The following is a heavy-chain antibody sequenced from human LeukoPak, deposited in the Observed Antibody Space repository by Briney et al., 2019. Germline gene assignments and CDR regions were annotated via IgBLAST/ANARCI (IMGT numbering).Heavy chain of an antibody. CDR2: IFTSGIT. V-gene: IGHV4-4*07. CDR3: ARHQLYNDSPLVD. CDR1: SGSISIYY. Sequence: SETLSLTCTVSSGSISIYYWNWIRQPAGKGLEWIGRIFTSGITNYNPSLKSRVTMSVDTSKNQFSLKLTSVTAADTAVYYCARHQLYNDSPLVDWGQGTLVTVSS. D-gene: IGHD2-21*01. J-gene: IGHJ4*02.